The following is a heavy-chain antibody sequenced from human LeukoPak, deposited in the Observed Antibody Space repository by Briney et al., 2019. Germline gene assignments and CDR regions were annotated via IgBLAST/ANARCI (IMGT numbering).Heavy chain of an antibody. D-gene: IGHD6-6*01. J-gene: IGHJ6*02. CDR2: INHSGST. CDR1: GGSFSGYY. V-gene: IGHV4-34*01. CDR3: ARGGVARPYIAYYYGMDV. Sequence: SETLSLTCAVYGGSFSGYYWSWIRPPPGKGLEWIGEINHSGSTNYNPSLKSRVTISVDTSKNQFSLKLSSVTAADTAVYYCARGGVARPYIAYYYGMDVWGQGTTVTVSS.